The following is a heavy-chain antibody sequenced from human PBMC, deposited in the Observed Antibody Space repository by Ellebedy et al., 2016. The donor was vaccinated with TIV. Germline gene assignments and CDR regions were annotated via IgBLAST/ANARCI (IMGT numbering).Heavy chain of an antibody. CDR2: IYQDGSDQ. Sequence: GESLKISCAASGFSFRSYWMSWVRQAPGKGLEWVANIYQDGSDQYYVDSVKGRFTISRDNANKSLFLQMSNLRVEDPAVYYCARRGSYGDYAVQINSWFDTWGRGTLVTVSS. V-gene: IGHV3-7*01. D-gene: IGHD4-17*01. CDR1: GFSFRSYW. J-gene: IGHJ5*02. CDR3: ARRGSYGDYAVQINSWFDT.